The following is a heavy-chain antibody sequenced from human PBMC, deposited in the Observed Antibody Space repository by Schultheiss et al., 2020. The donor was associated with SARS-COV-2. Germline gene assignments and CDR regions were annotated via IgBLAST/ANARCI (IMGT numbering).Heavy chain of an antibody. Sequence: GESLKISCAASGFTFSSYAMHWVRQAPGKGLEWVSGIVGSGESTYYADSVKGRFTISRDNSQNTLYLQMNSLRPEDTAVYYCVSTYGMDVWGQGTTVTVSS. CDR2: IVGSGEST. CDR1: GFTFSSYA. V-gene: IGHV3-NL1*01. J-gene: IGHJ6*02. CDR3: VSTYGMDV.